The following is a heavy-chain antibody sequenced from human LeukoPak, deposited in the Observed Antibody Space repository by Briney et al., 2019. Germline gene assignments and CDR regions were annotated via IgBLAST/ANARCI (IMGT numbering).Heavy chain of an antibody. CDR1: GFTFSTYW. CDR3: ARDWSVGATPQLAVD. CDR2: IKQDGSEK. Sequence: PGGSLRLSCAASGFTFSTYWMSWVRQAPGKGLEWVANIKQDGSEKYYVDSVKGRFTISRDNSKNTLYLQMNSLRAEDTAVYYCARDWSVGATPQLAVDWGQGTLVTVSS. J-gene: IGHJ4*02. D-gene: IGHD1-26*01. V-gene: IGHV3-7*01.